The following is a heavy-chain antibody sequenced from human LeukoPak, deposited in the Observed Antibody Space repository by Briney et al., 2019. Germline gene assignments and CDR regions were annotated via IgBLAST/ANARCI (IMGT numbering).Heavy chain of an antibody. J-gene: IGHJ4*02. CDR2: ISAYNGNT. CDR3: ARVFSGSSGLEWSVFD. D-gene: IGHD3-3*01. Sequence: ASVKVSCKASGYTFTSYGISWVRQAPGQGLEWMGWISAYNGNTNYAQKLQGRVTMTTDTSTSTAYMELRSLRSDDTAVYYCARVFSGSSGLEWSVFDWGQGTLVTVSS. V-gene: IGHV1-18*01. CDR1: GYTFTSYG.